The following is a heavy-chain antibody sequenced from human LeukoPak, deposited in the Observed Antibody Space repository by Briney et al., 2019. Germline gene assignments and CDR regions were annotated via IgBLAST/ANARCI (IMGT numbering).Heavy chain of an antibody. J-gene: IGHJ4*02. CDR3: ARGLYSSTWPFDY. V-gene: IGHV1-2*02. D-gene: IGHD6-13*01. CDR2: INPNSGDT. Sequence: ASVKVSRKASGYTFTGYYLHWVRQAPGQGLEWMGWINPNSGDTNYAQKFQGRVTMTRDTSISTAYMELSRLRSDDTAVYYCARGLYSSTWPFDYWGQGTLVTVSS. CDR1: GYTFTGYY.